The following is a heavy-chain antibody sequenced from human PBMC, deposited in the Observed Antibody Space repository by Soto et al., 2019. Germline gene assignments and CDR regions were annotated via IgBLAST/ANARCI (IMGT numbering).Heavy chain of an antibody. D-gene: IGHD3-16*01. CDR3: ARDGGYYTMDV. J-gene: IGHJ6*02. Sequence: QVQLQESGPGLVKPSQTLSLTCTVSGGSISSGGYYWSWIRQHPGKGLEWIGYIYYSGGTYYNPSRKSRVAKSLDTSKNQFSLRLSSVTAADTAVYYCARDGGYYTMDVWGQGTTVTVSS. V-gene: IGHV4-31*03. CDR1: GGSISSGGYY. CDR2: IYYSGGT.